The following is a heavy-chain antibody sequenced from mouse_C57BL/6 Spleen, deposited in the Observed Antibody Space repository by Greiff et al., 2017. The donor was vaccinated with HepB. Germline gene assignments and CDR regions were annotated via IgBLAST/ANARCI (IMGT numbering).Heavy chain of an antibody. D-gene: IGHD3-1*01. CDR1: GFTFSSYA. V-gene: IGHV5-4*01. CDR3: ARDRGRFYAMDY. J-gene: IGHJ4*01. CDR2: ISDGGSYT. Sequence: EVKVVESGGGLVKPGGSLKLSCAASGFTFSSYAMSWVRQTPEKRLEWVATISDGGSYTYYPDNVKGRFIISRDNAKNILYLQMSSLKSEDTATYYCARDRGRFYAMDYWGQGTSVTVSS.